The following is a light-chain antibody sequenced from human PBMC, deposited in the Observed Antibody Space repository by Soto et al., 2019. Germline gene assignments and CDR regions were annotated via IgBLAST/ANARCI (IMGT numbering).Light chain of an antibody. J-gene: IGKJ5*01. CDR3: MQSTQLPPT. Sequence: DVVMTQSPLSLPVTLGQPASISCMSSQSLVYTNGATYLNWFQQRPGQSPQLLIYEVSTRVSGVPDRFSGSGSGTDFTLEISRVETDDVGIYYCMQSTQLPPTFGQGTRLENK. V-gene: IGKV2-30*01. CDR1: QSLVYTNGATY. CDR2: EVS.